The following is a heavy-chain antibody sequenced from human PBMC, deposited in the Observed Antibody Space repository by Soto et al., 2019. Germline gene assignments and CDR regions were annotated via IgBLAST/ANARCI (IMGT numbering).Heavy chain of an antibody. Sequence: ASVKVSCKASGYTFTSYGISWVRQAPGQGLEWMGWISAYNGNTNYAQKLQGRVPMTTDTSTSTAYMELRSLRSDDTAVYYCAREWFRPVRGSGPIFDAFDIWGQGTMVTVSS. CDR3: AREWFRPVRGSGPIFDAFDI. CDR1: GYTFTSYG. J-gene: IGHJ3*02. V-gene: IGHV1-18*01. CDR2: ISAYNGNT. D-gene: IGHD3-10*01.